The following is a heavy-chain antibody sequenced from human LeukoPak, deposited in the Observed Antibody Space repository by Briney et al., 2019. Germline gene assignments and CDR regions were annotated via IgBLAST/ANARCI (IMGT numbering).Heavy chain of an antibody. J-gene: IGHJ5*02. CDR3: ATVSAGSSAYWFDP. Sequence: GASVKVSCKVSGYTLTELSMRWVRQAPGKGLEWMGGFDPEDGETIYAQKFQGRVTMTEDTSTDTAYMELSSLRSEDTAVYYCATVSAGSSAYWFDPWGQGTLVTVSS. D-gene: IGHD3-22*01. V-gene: IGHV1-24*01. CDR1: GYTLTELS. CDR2: FDPEDGET.